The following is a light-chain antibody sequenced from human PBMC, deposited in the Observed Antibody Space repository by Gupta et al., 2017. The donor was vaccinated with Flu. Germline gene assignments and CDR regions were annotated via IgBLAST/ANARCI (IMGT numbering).Light chain of an antibody. V-gene: IGLV3-21*03. CDR3: NSWASRDTHVL. CDR1: DGGSKS. Sequence: KTSRTTWGGNDGGSKSVHWYQQNPGQAPVLLVYDVSNRPSGIIERFSGSNSGNTATLTISRVQAEDEAVYYWNSWASRDTHVLFGAGTNLTVL. CDR2: DVS. J-gene: IGLJ2*01.